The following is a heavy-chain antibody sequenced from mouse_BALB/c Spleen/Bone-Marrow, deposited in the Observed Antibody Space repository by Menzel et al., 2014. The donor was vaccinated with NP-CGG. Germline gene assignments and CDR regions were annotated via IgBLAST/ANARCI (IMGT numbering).Heavy chain of an antibody. Sequence: VKVVESGPGLVQPSQSLSITCTVSGFSLTSYGVHWVRQPPGKGLEWLGGIWSGGSTDYNAAFISRLSISKDNSKSQVFFKMNSLQADDTAIYYCARQPLRRHAMDYWGQGTSVTVSS. V-gene: IGHV2-4*02. D-gene: IGHD1-2*01. J-gene: IGHJ4*01. CDR1: GFSLTSYG. CDR3: ARQPLRRHAMDY. CDR2: IWSGGST.